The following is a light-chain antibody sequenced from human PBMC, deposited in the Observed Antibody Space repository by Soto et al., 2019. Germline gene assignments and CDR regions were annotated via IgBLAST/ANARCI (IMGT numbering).Light chain of an antibody. J-gene: IGLJ2*01. CDR2: SNT. CDR3: QSSDSSLSVV. CDR1: SSNIGAGYD. V-gene: IGLV1-40*01. Sequence: QSVLTQPPSVSGAPGQRVTISCTGSSSNIGAGYDVHWYQQLPGTAPKLLIYSNTNRPSGVPDRFSGSMSGTSASLAITGLQAEDEADYYCQSSDSSLSVVFGGGTKLTVL.